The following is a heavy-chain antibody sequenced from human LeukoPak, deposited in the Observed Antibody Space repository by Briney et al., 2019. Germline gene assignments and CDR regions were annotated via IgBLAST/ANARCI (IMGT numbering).Heavy chain of an antibody. CDR3: ARDGAVLRYFDWLPPVGNFDY. CDR1: GFTFSSYS. CDR2: ISSSSSTI. Sequence: GGSLRLSCVASGFTFSSYSMNWVRQAPGKGLEWVSYISSSSSTIYYADSVKGRFAISRDNAKNSLYLQMNSLRAEDTAVYYCARDGAVLRYFDWLPPVGNFDYWGQGTLVTVSS. D-gene: IGHD3-9*01. J-gene: IGHJ4*02. V-gene: IGHV3-48*01.